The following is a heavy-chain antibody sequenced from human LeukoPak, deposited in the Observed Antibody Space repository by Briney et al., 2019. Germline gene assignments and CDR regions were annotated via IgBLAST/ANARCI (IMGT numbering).Heavy chain of an antibody. CDR1: GYSISSGYY. CDR2: IYHSGGT. D-gene: IGHD6-13*01. J-gene: IGHJ4*02. Sequence: SGPTLVKPSETLSLTCTVSGYSISSGYYWGWIRQPPGKGLERIGSIYHSGGTYYNPSLKSRVTISVDTSKNQFSLKLSSVTAADTAVYYCARDPGSSSWIDYWGQGTLVTVSS. CDR3: ARDPGSSSWIDY. V-gene: IGHV4-38-2*02.